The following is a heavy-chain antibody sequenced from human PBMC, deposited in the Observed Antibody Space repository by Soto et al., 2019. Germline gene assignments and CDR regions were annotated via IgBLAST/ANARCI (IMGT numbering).Heavy chain of an antibody. V-gene: IGHV3-53*01. CDR2: IYSGGST. Sequence: PGGSLRLSCAASGFTVSNSYMSWVRQTPGKGLEWVSIIYSGGSTYYADSVKGRFTISRDNSKNILYLQMNSLRAEDTAVYYCARDDSGPLHYWGQGTLVTVSS. J-gene: IGHJ4*02. CDR3: ARDDSGPLHY. CDR1: GFTVSNSY. D-gene: IGHD6-19*01.